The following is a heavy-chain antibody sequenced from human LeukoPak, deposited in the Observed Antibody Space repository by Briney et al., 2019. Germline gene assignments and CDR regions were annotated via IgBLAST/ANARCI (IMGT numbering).Heavy chain of an antibody. J-gene: IGHJ3*02. CDR3: ARVIVGVDDAFDI. D-gene: IGHD3-22*01. V-gene: IGHV1-3*01. CDR2: INAGNGNT. CDR1: GYTFTSYA. Sequence: ASVTVSCTASGYTFTSYALHWVRQAPGQRLEWMGWINAGNGNTNYPQKFHGRVTITRDTSASTTYMELSSLSSADTAVYYCARVIVGVDDAFDIWGQGTMVTVSS.